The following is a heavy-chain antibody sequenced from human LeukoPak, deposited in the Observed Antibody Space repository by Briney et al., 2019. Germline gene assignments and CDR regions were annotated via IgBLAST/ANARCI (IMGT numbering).Heavy chain of an antibody. J-gene: IGHJ4*02. CDR3: ARVPDPGIVVVPAAIRGFDY. V-gene: IGHV1-2*06. Sequence: ASGKVSCKASGYTFTGYYMHWVRQAPGQGLEWMGRINPNSGGTNYAQKFQGRVTMTRDTSISTAYMELSRLRSDDTAVYYCARVPDPGIVVVPAAIRGFDYWGQGTLVTVSS. CDR2: INPNSGGT. CDR1: GYTFTGYY. D-gene: IGHD2-2*02.